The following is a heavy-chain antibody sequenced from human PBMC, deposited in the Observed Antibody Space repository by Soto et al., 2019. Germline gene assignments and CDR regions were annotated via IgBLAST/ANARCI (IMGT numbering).Heavy chain of an antibody. CDR1: GGTFSSYA. D-gene: IGHD3-10*01. CDR3: ASRIYYGSGSYFPPYYYYYGMDV. Sequence: GASVKVSCKASGGTFSSYAISWVRQAPGQGLEWMGGIIPIFGTANYAQKFQGRVTITADKSTSTAYMELSSLRSEDTAVYYCASRIYYGSGSYFPPYYYYYGMDVWCQGTTVTVSS. V-gene: IGHV1-69*06. J-gene: IGHJ6*02. CDR2: IIPIFGTA.